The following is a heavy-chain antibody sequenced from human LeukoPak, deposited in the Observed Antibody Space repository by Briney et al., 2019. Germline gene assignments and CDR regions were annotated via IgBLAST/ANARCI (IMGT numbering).Heavy chain of an antibody. CDR1: GGSISSGSYY. Sequence: SQTLSLTCTVSGGSISSGSYYWSWFRQPAGKGLEWIGRIYTSGSTNYNPSLKSRVTISVDTSKNQFSLKLSSVTAADTAVYYCARVRGSGWSYWYFDLWGRGTLVTVSS. CDR2: IYTSGST. D-gene: IGHD6-19*01. CDR3: ARVRGSGWSYWYFDL. J-gene: IGHJ2*01. V-gene: IGHV4-61*02.